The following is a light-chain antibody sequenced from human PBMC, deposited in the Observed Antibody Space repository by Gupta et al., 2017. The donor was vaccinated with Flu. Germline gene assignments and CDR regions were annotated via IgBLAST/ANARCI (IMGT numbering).Light chain of an antibody. CDR1: RLGDEY. J-gene: IGLJ2*01. CDR2: QDN. Sequence: SYELTQPPSVSVSPGQTARISCSGDRLGDEYPWWYQQKPGQSPVVVIYQDNKRPSGIPERFSGSSSGTTVTLTISGTQAMDEADYYCQAWDTSTVVFGGGTKLTVL. V-gene: IGLV3-1*01. CDR3: QAWDTSTVV.